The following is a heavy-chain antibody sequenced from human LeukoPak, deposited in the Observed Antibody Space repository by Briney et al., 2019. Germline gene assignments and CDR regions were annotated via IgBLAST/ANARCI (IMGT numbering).Heavy chain of an antibody. V-gene: IGHV1-46*01. D-gene: IGHD2-15*01. CDR1: GYTFTSYY. Sequence: ASVKVSCKAFGYTFTSYYMHWVRQAPGQGLEWMGIINPGGGSTSYAQKFQGRVTMTRDTSTSTVYMELSSLRSEDTAVYYCARAVYCSGGSCYSGPTFDYWGQGTLVTVSS. CDR3: ARAVYCSGGSCYSGPTFDY. J-gene: IGHJ4*02. CDR2: INPGGGST.